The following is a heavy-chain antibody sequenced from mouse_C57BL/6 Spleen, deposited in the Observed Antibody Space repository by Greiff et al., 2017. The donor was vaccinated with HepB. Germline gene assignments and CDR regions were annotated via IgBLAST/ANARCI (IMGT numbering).Heavy chain of an antibody. D-gene: IGHD1-1*01. CDR1: GFNIKDYY. CDR3: TTPNYYGSSPYYFDY. J-gene: IGHJ2*01. CDR2: IDPEDGDT. Sequence: EVKLMESGAELVRPGASVKLSCTASGFNIKDYYMHWVKQRPEQGLEWIGRIDPEDGDTEYAPKFQGKATMTADTSSNTAYLQLSSLTSEDTAVYYCTTPNYYGSSPYYFDYWGQGTTLTVSS. V-gene: IGHV14-1*01.